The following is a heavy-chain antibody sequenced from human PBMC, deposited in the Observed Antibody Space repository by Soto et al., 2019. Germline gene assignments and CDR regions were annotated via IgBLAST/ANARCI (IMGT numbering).Heavy chain of an antibody. CDR3: ARDRGGIGQNWEGDGY. CDR2: ISSSGSTI. J-gene: IGHJ4*02. CDR1: GFTFSSYE. V-gene: IGHV3-48*03. D-gene: IGHD3-10*01. Sequence: EVQLVESGGGLVQPGGSLRLSCAASGFTFSSYEMNWVRQAPGKGLEWVSYISSSGSTIYYADSVKGRFTISRDNAKNSLYLQMNSLRAEDTAVYYCARDRGGIGQNWEGDGYWGQGTLVTVSS.